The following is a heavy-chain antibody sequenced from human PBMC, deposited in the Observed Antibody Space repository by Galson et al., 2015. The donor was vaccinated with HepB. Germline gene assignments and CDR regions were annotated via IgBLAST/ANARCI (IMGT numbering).Heavy chain of an antibody. J-gene: IGHJ4*02. CDR1: GFTFSSYA. V-gene: IGHV3-23*01. Sequence: SLRLSCAASGFTFSSYAMSWVRQAPGKGLEWVSAISGSGGSTYYADSVKGRFTISRDNSKNTLYLQMNSLRAEDTAVYYCAKDVKAVVAQFDYWGQGTLVTVSS. CDR3: AKDVKAVVAQFDY. CDR2: ISGSGGST. D-gene: IGHD2-15*01.